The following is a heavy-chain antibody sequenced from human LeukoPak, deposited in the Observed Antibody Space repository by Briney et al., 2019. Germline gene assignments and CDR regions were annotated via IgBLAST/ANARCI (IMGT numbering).Heavy chain of an antibody. Sequence: SETLSLTCTVSGGSISSYYWSWIRQPAGRGLEYIGRIYPTGSTKYNPSLESRVTMSVDTSKNQFSLKLSSVTAADTAVYYCARLTPTRWFDPWGQGTLVTVSS. CDR2: IYPTGST. J-gene: IGHJ5*02. CDR3: ARLTPTRWFDP. D-gene: IGHD1-14*01. CDR1: GGSISSYY. V-gene: IGHV4-4*07.